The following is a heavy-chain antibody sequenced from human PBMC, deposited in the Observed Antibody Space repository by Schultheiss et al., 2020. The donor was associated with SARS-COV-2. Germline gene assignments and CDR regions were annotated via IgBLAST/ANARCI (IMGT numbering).Heavy chain of an antibody. CDR3: ASSDCSSTRPSCYYYYGMDV. CDR1: GFTFSSYA. V-gene: IGHV3-30-3*01. J-gene: IGHJ6*02. CDR2: ISYDGSNK. Sequence: GGSLRLSCAASGFTFSSYAMHWVRQAPGKGLEWVAVISYDGSNKYYADSVKGRFTISRDNSKNTLYLQMNSLRAEDTAVYYCASSDCSSTRPSCYYYYGMDVWGQGTTVTVSS. D-gene: IGHD2-2*01.